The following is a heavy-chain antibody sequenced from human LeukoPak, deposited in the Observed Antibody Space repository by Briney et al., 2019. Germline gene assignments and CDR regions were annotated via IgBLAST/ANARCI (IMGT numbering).Heavy chain of an antibody. V-gene: IGHV3-23*01. CDR1: GFTFSSYA. J-gene: IGHJ4*02. D-gene: IGHD4-17*01. CDR2: ISGSGGST. CDR3: APRLKNPSDYGLSKYYFDS. Sequence: GGSLRLSCAASGFTFSSYAMSWVRQAPGKGLEWVSAISGSGGSTYYADSVKGRFTISRDNSKNTLYLQMNSLRAEDTAVYYCAPRLKNPSDYGLSKYYFDSWGQGTLVTVSS.